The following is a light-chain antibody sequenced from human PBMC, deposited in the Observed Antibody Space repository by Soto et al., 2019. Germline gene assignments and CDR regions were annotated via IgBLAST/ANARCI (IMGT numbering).Light chain of an antibody. CDR2: ANK. V-gene: IGLV1-40*01. CDR1: SSNIGPGYD. Sequence: QSVLTQPPSVSGAPGQRVTISCTGSSSNIGPGYDVHWYQQLPGTAPKLLIYANKNRPAGVPDRFSASKSGTSASLAITGLQAEDEADYYCQSYETSPSGYVFGGGTKVTVL. CDR3: QSYETSPSGYV. J-gene: IGLJ1*01.